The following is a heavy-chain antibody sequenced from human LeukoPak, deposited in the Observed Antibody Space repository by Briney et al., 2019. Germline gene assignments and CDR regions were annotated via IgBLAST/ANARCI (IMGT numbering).Heavy chain of an antibody. D-gene: IGHD5-12*01. CDR2: IIPIFGTT. Sequence: SVKVSCKASGGTFSSHAISWVRQAPGQGLEWVGGIIPIFGTTNYPQKFPGRVTITTDESTSTGYMELRSLRSDDTAVYYCARGDSGYDYGFDNWGQGTLVTVSS. CDR3: ARGDSGYDYGFDN. J-gene: IGHJ4*02. CDR1: GGTFSSHA. V-gene: IGHV1-69*05.